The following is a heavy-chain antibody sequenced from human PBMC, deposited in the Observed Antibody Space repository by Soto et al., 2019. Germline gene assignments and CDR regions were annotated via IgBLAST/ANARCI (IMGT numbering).Heavy chain of an antibody. CDR3: ARTGIAVAGGHFDY. J-gene: IGHJ4*02. Sequence: ASAKVSSKASGGTFSSYAIIWVRQAPGQGLEWMGGMIPSGGSTNYAQKFQGRVTMTRDTSTSTVYMELSSLRSEDTAVYYCARTGIAVAGGHFDYWGQGTLVTVSS. CDR1: GGTFSSYA. CDR2: MIPSGGST. D-gene: IGHD6-19*01. V-gene: IGHV1-46*03.